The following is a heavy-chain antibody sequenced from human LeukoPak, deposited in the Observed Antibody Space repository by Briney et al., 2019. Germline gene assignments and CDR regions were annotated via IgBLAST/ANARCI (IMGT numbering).Heavy chain of an antibody. V-gene: IGHV4-4*07. D-gene: IGHD1-26*01. CDR1: GDSLSTDF. CDR3: ARGSTIVGNAFDI. Sequence: SETLSLTCTVSGDSLSTDFWSWIRLPVGKGLEWIGDIYFSGNTKYNPSLKNRVTLSVDTSGDQVFLRLHSVTAADTAIYYCARGSTIVGNAFDIWGQGTMVTVSS. J-gene: IGHJ3*02. CDR2: IYFSGNT.